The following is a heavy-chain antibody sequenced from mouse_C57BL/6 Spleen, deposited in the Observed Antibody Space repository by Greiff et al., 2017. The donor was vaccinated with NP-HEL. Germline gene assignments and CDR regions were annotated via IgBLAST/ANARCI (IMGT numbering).Heavy chain of an antibody. Sequence: VHVKQSGPELVKPGASVKISCKASGYSFTGYYMNWVKQSPEKSLEWIGEINPSTGGTTYNQKFKAKATLTVDKSSSTAYMQLKSLTSEDSAVYYCARSYGSSHFDYWGQGTTLTVSS. CDR1: GYSFTGYY. D-gene: IGHD1-1*01. CDR3: ARSYGSSHFDY. V-gene: IGHV1-42*01. CDR2: INPSTGGT. J-gene: IGHJ2*01.